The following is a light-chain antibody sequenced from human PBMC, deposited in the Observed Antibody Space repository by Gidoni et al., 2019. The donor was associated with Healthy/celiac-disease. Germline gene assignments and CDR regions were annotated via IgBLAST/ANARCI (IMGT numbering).Light chain of an antibody. CDR3: QQYDNRLRGTLT. J-gene: IGKJ4*01. CDR2: DAS. V-gene: IGKV1-33*01. CDR1: QDISNY. Sequence: DIEMTQSPSSLSASVGDRVTITCQASQDISNYLNWYQQKPGKAPKLLIYDASNLETGVPSRFSGSVSVTDFTFTISSLQPEDIATYYCQQYDNRLRGTLTFGGGTKVEIK.